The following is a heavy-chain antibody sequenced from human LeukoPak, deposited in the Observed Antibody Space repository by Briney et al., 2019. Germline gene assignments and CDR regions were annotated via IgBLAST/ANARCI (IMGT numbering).Heavy chain of an antibody. D-gene: IGHD4-17*01. V-gene: IGHV3-30*18. J-gene: IGHJ4*02. Sequence: GGSLRLSCAASGFTFSSYGMHWVRQAPGKGLEWVAVISYDGSNKYYADSVKGRFTISRDNSKNTLYLQMNSLRAEDTAVYYCAKGGDYGDYFDYWGQGTLVTVSS. CDR2: ISYDGSNK. CDR1: GFTFSSYG. CDR3: AKGGDYGDYFDY.